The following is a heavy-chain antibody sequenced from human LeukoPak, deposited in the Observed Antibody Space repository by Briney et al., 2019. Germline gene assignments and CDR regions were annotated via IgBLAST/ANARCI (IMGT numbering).Heavy chain of an antibody. CDR3: ARGRVFDTSGYSVDY. Sequence: GGSLRLSCAASGFTFSSYSMNWVRQAPGKGLEWVSYISSSSSTIYYADSVKGRFTISRDNARNTLYLQMNSLRAEDTAVYYCARGRVFDTSGYSVDYWGQGTLVTVSS. J-gene: IGHJ4*02. D-gene: IGHD3-22*01. CDR1: GFTFSSYS. CDR2: ISSSSSTI. V-gene: IGHV3-48*04.